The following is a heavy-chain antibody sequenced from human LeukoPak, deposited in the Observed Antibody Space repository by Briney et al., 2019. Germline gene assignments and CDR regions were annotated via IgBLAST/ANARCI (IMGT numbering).Heavy chain of an antibody. V-gene: IGHV3-66*01. CDR1: GFTVSSKD. CDR3: GGYLARAFDI. J-gene: IGHJ3*02. CDR2: IYSGGST. D-gene: IGHD3-16*01. Sequence: GGSLRLSCAASGFTVSSKDMSWVRQAPGKGLEWVSVIYSGGSTYYADSVKGRFIISRDNSENTLHLQMNSLRAEDTAVYYCGGYLARAFDIWGQGTMVTVSS.